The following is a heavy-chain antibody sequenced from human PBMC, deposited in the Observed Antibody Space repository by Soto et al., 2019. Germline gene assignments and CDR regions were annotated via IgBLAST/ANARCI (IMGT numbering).Heavy chain of an antibody. CDR3: ARVGWYYDILTGYGQDASDI. D-gene: IGHD3-9*01. Sequence: SETLSLTCTVSGGSISSYYWSWIRQPPGKGLEWIGYIYYSGSTNYNPSLKSRVTISVYTSKNQFSLKLSSVTAADTAVYYCARVGWYYDILTGYGQDASDIWGQGTMVTVSS. CDR2: IYYSGST. CDR1: GGSISSYY. J-gene: IGHJ3*02. V-gene: IGHV4-59*01.